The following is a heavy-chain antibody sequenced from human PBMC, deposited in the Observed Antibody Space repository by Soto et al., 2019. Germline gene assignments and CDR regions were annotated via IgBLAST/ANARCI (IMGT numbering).Heavy chain of an antibody. Sequence: QVQLVQSGAEVKKPGASVKVSCKASGYTFTSYGISWVRQAPGQGLEWMGWISAYNGNTTYAQKLQGRVTMTTDTSTSTAYMGRRGLKSDDTAVDYCARDRGGWALLSGLRWYFDRWGRGTLVTVSS. CDR1: GYTFTSYG. CDR3: ARDRGGWALLSGLRWYFDR. J-gene: IGHJ2*01. CDR2: ISAYNGNT. D-gene: IGHD1-26*01. V-gene: IGHV1-18*01.